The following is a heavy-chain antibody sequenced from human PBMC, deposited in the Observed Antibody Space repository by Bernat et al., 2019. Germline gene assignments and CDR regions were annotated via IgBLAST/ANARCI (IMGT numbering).Heavy chain of an antibody. J-gene: IGHJ4*02. Sequence: EVQLVESGGGLVKPGGSLRLSCAASGFTFSNAWLSWVRQAPGKGLEWVGRIKSKTDGGTTDYAAPVNGRFTISRDDSKNTLYLQINSLETEDTAVYYCTTERHRELYYYGSGSYSHYWGQGTLVTVSS. D-gene: IGHD3-10*01. CDR1: GFTFSNAW. CDR3: TTERHRELYYYGSGSYSHY. V-gene: IGHV3-15*01. CDR2: IKSKTDGGTT.